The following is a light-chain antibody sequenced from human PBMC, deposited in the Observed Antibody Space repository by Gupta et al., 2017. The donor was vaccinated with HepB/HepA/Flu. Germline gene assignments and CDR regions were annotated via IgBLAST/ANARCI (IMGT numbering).Light chain of an antibody. Sequence: QAVVIPEPSLTVSPGGTVPLTCGTSTGAVTRGHYAYWFQQKPGQAPKTRIYETRNRESWTPARFSGSRLGDKAALTLSGAQPEDEGDDYCLLAHNHVRVFGGGTKLTVL. J-gene: IGLJ3*02. CDR3: LLAHNHVRV. CDR2: ETR. CDR1: TGAVTRGHY. V-gene: IGLV7-46*01.